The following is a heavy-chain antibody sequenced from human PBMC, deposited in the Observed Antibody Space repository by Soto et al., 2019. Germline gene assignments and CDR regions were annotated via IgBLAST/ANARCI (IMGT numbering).Heavy chain of an antibody. J-gene: IGHJ4*02. Sequence: EVQLVESGGGLVQPGGSLRLSCAASGFTFSSYWMSWVRQAPGKGLEWVANIKQDGSEKYYVDSVKGRFTISRDNAKNSLYLQMNSLRAEDTAVYYCARDQYSSSSFLTLFDYWGQGTLVTVSS. D-gene: IGHD6-6*01. CDR2: IKQDGSEK. V-gene: IGHV3-7*01. CDR1: GFTFSSYW. CDR3: ARDQYSSSSFLTLFDY.